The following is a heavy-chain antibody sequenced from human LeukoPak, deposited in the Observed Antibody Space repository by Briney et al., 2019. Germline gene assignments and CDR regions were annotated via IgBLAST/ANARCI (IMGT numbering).Heavy chain of an antibody. CDR1: GGTFSSYA. Sequence: ASVNVSCTASGGTFSSYAISWVRQAPGQGLEWMGGIIPIFGTANYAQKFQGRVTITADESTSTAYMELSSLRSEDTAVYYCARLISRWSASMRYLGTYYFDYWGQGTLVTVSS. D-gene: IGHD3-9*01. J-gene: IGHJ4*02. CDR3: ARLISRWSASMRYLGTYYFDY. V-gene: IGHV1-69*13. CDR2: IIPIFGTA.